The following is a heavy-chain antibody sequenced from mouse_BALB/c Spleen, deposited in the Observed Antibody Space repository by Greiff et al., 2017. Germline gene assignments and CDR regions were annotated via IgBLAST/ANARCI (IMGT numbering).Heavy chain of an antibody. CDR2: IYPGSGST. CDR1: GYTFTSYW. D-gene: IGHD2-12*01. CDR3: TRSFYSRDY. Sequence: LQQPGSELVRPGASVKLSCKASGYTFTSYWMHWVKQRPGQGLEWIGNIYPGSGSTNYDEKFKSKATLTVDTSSSTAYMQLSSLTSEDSAVYYCTRSFYSRDYWGQGTTLTVSS. V-gene: IGHV1S22*01. J-gene: IGHJ2*01.